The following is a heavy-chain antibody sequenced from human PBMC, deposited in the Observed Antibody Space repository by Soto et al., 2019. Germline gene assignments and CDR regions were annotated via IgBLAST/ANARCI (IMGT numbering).Heavy chain of an antibody. CDR2: INHSGST. Sequence: PSETLSLTCAVYGGSFSGYYWSWIRQPTGKGLEWIGEINHSGSTNYNPSLKSRVTISVDTSKNQFSLKLSSVTAADTAVYYCARGGDYDYYYYYMDVWGKGTTVTVSS. V-gene: IGHV4-34*01. CDR3: ARGGDYDYYYYYMDV. J-gene: IGHJ6*03. CDR1: GGSFSGYY. D-gene: IGHD4-17*01.